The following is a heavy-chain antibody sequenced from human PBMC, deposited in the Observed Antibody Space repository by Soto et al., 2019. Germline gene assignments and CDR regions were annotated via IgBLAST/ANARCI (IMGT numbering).Heavy chain of an antibody. Sequence: GGSLRLSCAASGFTFSSYSMNWVRQAPGKGLEWVSSISSSSSYIYYADSVKGRFTISRDNAKNSLYLQMNSLRAEDTAVYYCARDPTYYDILTGYLRYYYGMDVWGQGTTVTVSS. CDR2: ISSSSSYI. V-gene: IGHV3-21*01. J-gene: IGHJ6*02. D-gene: IGHD3-9*01. CDR1: GFTFSSYS. CDR3: ARDPTYYDILTGYLRYYYGMDV.